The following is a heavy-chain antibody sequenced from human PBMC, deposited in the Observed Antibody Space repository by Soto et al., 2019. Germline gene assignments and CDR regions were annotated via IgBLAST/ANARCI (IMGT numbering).Heavy chain of an antibody. J-gene: IGHJ4*02. CDR3: ARASSRWGSEAAY. CDR1: GLTVSGNY. Sequence: EVQLVESGGGLIQPGGSLRLSCAASGLTVSGNYMGWVRQGPGKGLEWVSGMYSDGTTNYADSVKGRFTIFRDNSKKTLFLQMNSLRVEDTAVYHCARASSRWGSEAAYWGQGTLVTVSS. D-gene: IGHD7-27*01. V-gene: IGHV3-53*01. CDR2: MYSDGTT.